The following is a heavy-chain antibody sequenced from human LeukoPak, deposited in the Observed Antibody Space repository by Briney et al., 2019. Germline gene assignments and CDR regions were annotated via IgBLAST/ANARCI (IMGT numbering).Heavy chain of an antibody. Sequence: GGSLRLSCAASGFTFSSYSMNWVRQAPGKGLEWVSSISSSSSYIYYADSVKGRFTISRDNAKNSLYLQMNSLRAEDTAVYYCARGWGVCGGDCYSDAFDIWGQGTMGTVSP. V-gene: IGHV3-21*01. CDR1: GFTFSSYS. CDR3: ARGWGVCGGDCYSDAFDI. CDR2: ISSSSSYI. J-gene: IGHJ3*02. D-gene: IGHD2-21*02.